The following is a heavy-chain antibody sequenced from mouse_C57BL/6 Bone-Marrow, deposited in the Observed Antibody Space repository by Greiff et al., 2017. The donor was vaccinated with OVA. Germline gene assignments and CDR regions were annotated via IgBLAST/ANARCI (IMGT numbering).Heavy chain of an antibody. Sequence: QVQLKQSGAELVRPGASVTLSCKASGYTFTDYEMHWVKQTPVHGLEWIGAIEPETGGTAYNQKFKGKAILTADKYSSTAYMELRSLTSEDSAVYYCTRATIVANYAIDYWGQGTSVTVSS. V-gene: IGHV1-15*01. D-gene: IGHD1-1*01. J-gene: IGHJ4*01. CDR2: IEPETGGT. CDR1: GYTFTDYE. CDR3: TRATIVANYAIDY.